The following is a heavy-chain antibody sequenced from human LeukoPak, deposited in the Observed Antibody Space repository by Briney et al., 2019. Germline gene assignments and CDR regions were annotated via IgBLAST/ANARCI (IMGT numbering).Heavy chain of an antibody. CDR1: GFTFNNYN. D-gene: IGHD1-26*01. CDR2: ITSSGTYI. V-gene: IGHV3-21*01. J-gene: IGHJ6*03. Sequence: GGSLRLSCAVSGFTFNNYNMNWVRQAPGKALEWASSITSSGTYIFYADSVKGRFTISRDNAKNSLYLQLNTLGPEDTAVYYCARDPYSGNYGNDYYYYMDVWGKGTTVTISS. CDR3: ARDPYSGNYGNDYYYYMDV.